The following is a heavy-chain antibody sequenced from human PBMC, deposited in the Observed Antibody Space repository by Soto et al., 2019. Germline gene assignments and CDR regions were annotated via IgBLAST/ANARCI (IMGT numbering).Heavy chain of an antibody. Sequence: AASVKVSCKASGGTFSSYAISWVRQAPGQGLEWMGGIIPIFGTANYAQKFQGRVTITADESTSTAYMELSSLRSEDTAVYYCARGGLIVGARYYFDYWGQGTLVTV. D-gene: IGHD1-26*01. CDR1: GGTFSSYA. CDR3: ARGGLIVGARYYFDY. CDR2: IIPIFGTA. J-gene: IGHJ4*02. V-gene: IGHV1-69*13.